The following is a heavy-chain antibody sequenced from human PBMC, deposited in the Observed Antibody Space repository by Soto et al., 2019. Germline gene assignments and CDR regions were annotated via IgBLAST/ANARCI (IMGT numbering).Heavy chain of an antibody. D-gene: IGHD6-19*01. CDR3: ARRKWLGFDY. CDR1: GFSLTTSGLG. J-gene: IGHJ4*02. CDR2: IYWVDDK. Sequence: QITLKESGPTLVKPTQTLTLTCTVSGFSLTTSGLGLGWIRQPPGKALECLAVIYWVDDKRYSPSLKSRLTITKDTSKNQVVLTMTNMDPVDTATYYCARRKWLGFDYWGQGTPVTVSS. V-gene: IGHV2-5*02.